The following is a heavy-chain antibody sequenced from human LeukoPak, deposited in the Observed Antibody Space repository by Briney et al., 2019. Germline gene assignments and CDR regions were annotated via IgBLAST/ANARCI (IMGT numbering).Heavy chain of an antibody. CDR1: GFTLDYFT. Sequence: PGGSLRLSCAASGFTLDYFTMYWVRQYPGKGLEWVSLIILDGDNAYYAGSVWGRFTISRDNSKNTMYVRMKSMRAEDTAVYYCAKDFVVVPGNVNYFDYWGQGTLVTVSS. V-gene: IGHV3-43*01. CDR2: IILDGDNA. D-gene: IGHD2-21*02. CDR3: AKDFVVVPGNVNYFDY. J-gene: IGHJ4*02.